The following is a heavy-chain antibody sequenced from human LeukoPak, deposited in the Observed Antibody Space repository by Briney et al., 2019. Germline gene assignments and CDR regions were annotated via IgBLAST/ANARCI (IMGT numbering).Heavy chain of an antibody. D-gene: IGHD4-23*01. J-gene: IGHJ6*02. CDR3: ARDGGNNSWYGMDV. CDR2: ISRVGST. V-gene: IGHV3-66*01. Sequence: GGSLRLSCAASGFTVSSNYMSWVRQAPGKGLEWVSIISRVGSTFYADSVEGRFTISRDNSKNTLYLQMNSLRVEDTAIYYCARDGGNNSWYGMDVWGQGTTVTVSS. CDR1: GFTVSSNY.